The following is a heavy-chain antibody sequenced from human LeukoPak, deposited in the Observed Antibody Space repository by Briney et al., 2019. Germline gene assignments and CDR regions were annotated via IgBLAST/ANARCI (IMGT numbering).Heavy chain of an antibody. V-gene: IGHV3-48*01. CDR1: GFTFSSYS. J-gene: IGHJ4*02. Sequence: GGSLRLSCAASGFTFSSYSMLWVRQAPGKGLEWVSYISSSSSTIYYADSVKGRFTVSRDNAKNSLYLQMNTLRAEDTAVYYCARDRHKYNYDSGGYPPYWGQGTLVTVSS. CDR2: ISSSSSTI. CDR3: ARDRHKYNYDSGGYPPY. D-gene: IGHD3-22*01.